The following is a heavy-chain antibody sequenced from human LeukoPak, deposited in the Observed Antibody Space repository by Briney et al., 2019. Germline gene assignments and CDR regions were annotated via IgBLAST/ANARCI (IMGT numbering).Heavy chain of an antibody. V-gene: IGHV3-7*01. D-gene: IGHD5-18*01. Sequence: SGGSLRLSCAASGFSFNKYWMSWVRQAPGKGREWVANTNPDGSQKYYVDSVRGRFTISRDNAKNLLFLQVSNLRAEDAALYYCATDGYNSARDNWGQGTLVTVSS. CDR3: ATDGYNSARDN. CDR2: TNPDGSQK. J-gene: IGHJ4*02. CDR1: GFSFNKYW.